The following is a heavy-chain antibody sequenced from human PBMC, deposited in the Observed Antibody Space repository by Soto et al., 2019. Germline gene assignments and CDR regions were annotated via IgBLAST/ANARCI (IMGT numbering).Heavy chain of an antibody. CDR2: ISGTGGNT. CDR1: GFGFCRSA. Sequence: LXLSSVASGFGFCRSAVGCIRQPPGRGLDWVAAISGTGGNTYFADSVEGRFVISRDNSKNTLYLQMNSLRAEDTAVYYCAKVRIDHYNGFDAWGQGTTVTLSS. J-gene: IGHJ6*02. V-gene: IGHV3-23*01. D-gene: IGHD2-8*01. CDR3: AKVRIDHYNGFDA.